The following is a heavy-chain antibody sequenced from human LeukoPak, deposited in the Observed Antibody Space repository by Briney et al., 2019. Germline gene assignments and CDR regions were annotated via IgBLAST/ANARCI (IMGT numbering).Heavy chain of an antibody. CDR2: IYYSGST. J-gene: IGHJ6*03. Sequence: SETLSLTCAVYGGSFSGYYWSWIRQPPGKGLEWIGSIYYSGSTYYNPSLKSRVTISVDTSKNQFSLKLSSVTAADTAVYYCARQRLGALTYYYMDVWGKGTTVTVSS. CDR1: GGSFSGYY. CDR3: ARQRLGALTYYYMDV. D-gene: IGHD6-19*01. V-gene: IGHV4-34*01.